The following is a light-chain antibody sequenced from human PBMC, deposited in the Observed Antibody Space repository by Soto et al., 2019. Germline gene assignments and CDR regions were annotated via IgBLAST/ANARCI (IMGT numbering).Light chain of an antibody. CDR2: EVS. CDR3: SSYTSSNTWV. CDR1: SSDVGGYNY. V-gene: IGLV2-14*01. J-gene: IGLJ3*02. Sequence: QSALTQPASVSGSPGQSITISCTGTSSDVGGYNYVSWYQQHPGKAPKLMIYEVSNRPSGVSNRFSGYKSGNTASLTISGLQAEDEADYYCSSYTSSNTWVFGGGTQLTVL.